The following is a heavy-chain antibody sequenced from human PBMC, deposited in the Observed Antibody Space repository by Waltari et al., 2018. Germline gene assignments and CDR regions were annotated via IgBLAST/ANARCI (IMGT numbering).Heavy chain of an antibody. Sequence: QLQLQESGPGLVKPSETLSLTCTVSGGSISSSSYYWGWIRQPPGKGLEWIGSIYYSGSTYYNPSLKSRVTISVDTSKNQFSLKLSSVTAADTAVYYCARRMECGGDCYLTHYFDYWGQGTLVTVSS. V-gene: IGHV4-39*01. D-gene: IGHD2-21*01. CDR1: GGSISSSSYY. CDR3: ARRMECGGDCYLTHYFDY. CDR2: IYYSGST. J-gene: IGHJ4*02.